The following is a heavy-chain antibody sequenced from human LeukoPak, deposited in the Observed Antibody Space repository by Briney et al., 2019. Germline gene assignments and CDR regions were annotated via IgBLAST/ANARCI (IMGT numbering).Heavy chain of an antibody. J-gene: IGHJ6*02. CDR3: ARGPSRYYDISDGMDV. CDR1: GGSFSGYY. V-gene: IGHV4-34*01. D-gene: IGHD3-9*01. CDR2: INHSGST. Sequence: PSETLSLTCAVYGGSFSGYYWSWIRQPPGKGLEWIGEINHSGSTNYNPSLKSRVPISVDPSKNQFSLKLSSGTAADTAVYYCARGPSRYYDISDGMDVWGQGTTVTVSS.